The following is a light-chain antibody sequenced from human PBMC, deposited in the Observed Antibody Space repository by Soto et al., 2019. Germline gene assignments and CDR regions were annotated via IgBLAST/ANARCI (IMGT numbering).Light chain of an antibody. CDR2: GAS. CDR3: QQYGSSPVT. CDR1: QSVSSSY. J-gene: IGKJ4*01. Sequence: EIVMTQSPATLSVSPGERATLSCRASQSVSSSYLAWYQQKPGQAPRLLIYGASSRATGIPDRFSGSGSGTDFTLTISRLEPEDFAVYYCQQYGSSPVTFGGGTKVDI. V-gene: IGKV3-20*01.